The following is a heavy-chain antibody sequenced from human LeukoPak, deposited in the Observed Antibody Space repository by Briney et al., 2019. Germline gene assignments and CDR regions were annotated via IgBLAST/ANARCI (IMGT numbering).Heavy chain of an antibody. J-gene: IGHJ4*02. CDR1: GYSFTSHW. CDR2: IYPGDSET. D-gene: IGHD6-6*01. CDR3: ARHRVEQLVPLLDY. Sequence: GESLKISCKGSGYSFTSHWIGWVRQMPGKGLEWMGIIYPGDSETRYSPAFQGQVTISADKSISTAYLQWSRLKASDTAMYYCARHRVEQLVPLLDYWGPGTLVTVSS. V-gene: IGHV5-51*01.